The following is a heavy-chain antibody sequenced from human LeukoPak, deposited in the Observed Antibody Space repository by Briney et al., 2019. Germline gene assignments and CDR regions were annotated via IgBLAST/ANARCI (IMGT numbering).Heavy chain of an antibody. CDR1: GGSISSYY. CDR3: ARVSGFMGY. V-gene: IGHV4-59*12. Sequence: SETLSLTCTVSGGSISSYYWSWIRQPPGKGLEWIGYIYYSGSTNYNPSLKSRVTISVDTSKNQFSLKLSSVTAADTAVYYCARVSGFMGYWGQGTLVTVSS. D-gene: IGHD3-3*01. CDR2: IYYSGST. J-gene: IGHJ4*02.